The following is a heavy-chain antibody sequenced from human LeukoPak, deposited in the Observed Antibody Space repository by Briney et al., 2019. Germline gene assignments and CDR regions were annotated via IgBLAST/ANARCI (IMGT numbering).Heavy chain of an antibody. J-gene: IGHJ4*02. CDR1: GGSISSYY. Sequence: SETLSLTCTVSGGSISSYYWSWIRQPPGKGLEWIGYIYYSGSTNYNPSLKSRVTISVETSKNQFSLKLSSVTAADTALYYCAKHYMGSSYNRGCDYWGQGTLVTVSS. D-gene: IGHD3-10*01. V-gene: IGHV4-59*08. CDR2: IYYSGST. CDR3: AKHYMGSSYNRGCDY.